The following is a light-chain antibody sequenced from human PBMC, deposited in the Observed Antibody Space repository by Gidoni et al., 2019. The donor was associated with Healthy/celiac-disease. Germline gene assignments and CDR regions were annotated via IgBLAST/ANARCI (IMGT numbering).Light chain of an antibody. CDR2: AAS. Sequence: DTQMTQSPSSLSASVGDRVTITCRASQSISSYLNWYQQKPGKAPKLLIYAASSLQSGVPSRFSGSGSGTDFTLTISSLQPEDFATYYCQKSYSTPWTCGQGTKVEIK. V-gene: IGKV1-39*01. CDR1: QSISSY. J-gene: IGKJ1*01. CDR3: QKSYSTPWT.